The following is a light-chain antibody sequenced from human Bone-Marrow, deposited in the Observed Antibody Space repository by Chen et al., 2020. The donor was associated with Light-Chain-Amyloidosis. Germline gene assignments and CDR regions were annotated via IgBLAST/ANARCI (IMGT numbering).Light chain of an antibody. CDR1: NNDVGHYNY. CDR2: DGD. CDR3: SSYTSTSTLDV. V-gene: IGLV2-14*03. Sequence: SALTQPSSVSGSPGQSITTSCTGTNNDVGHYNYFSWYQQHPGKAPKLIIYDGDNRLSGVSNRCSGSKSGNTATLTISGRQAGDGADYYCSSYTSTSTLDVFGTGTKVTVL. J-gene: IGLJ1*01.